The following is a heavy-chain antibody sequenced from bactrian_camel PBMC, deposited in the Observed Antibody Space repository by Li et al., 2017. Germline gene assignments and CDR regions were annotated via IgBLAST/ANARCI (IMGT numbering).Heavy chain of an antibody. V-gene: IGHV3-3*01. CDR1: AAVYADNC. J-gene: IGHJ4*01. D-gene: IGHD3*01. CDR2: ISWRGGST. Sequence: HVQLVESGGGSVQAGGSLRLSCGTSAAVYADNCFGRFRQAPGKEHEGAGCISWRGGSTVCADSMKGRFSISRDNAKNTLYLQMNGLKPEDTAMYYCAAVSKGRHCRLGLNLNFWGQGTQVTVS. CDR3: AAVSKGRHCRLGLNLNF.